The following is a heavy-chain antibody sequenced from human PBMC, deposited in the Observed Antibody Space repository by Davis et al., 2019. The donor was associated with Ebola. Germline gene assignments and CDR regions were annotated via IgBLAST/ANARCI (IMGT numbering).Heavy chain of an antibody. J-gene: IGHJ4*02. V-gene: IGHV3-64*04. Sequence: GESLKISCAASGFTFSSYAMHWVRQAPGKGLESVSRISTNGENTYYAESVKGRFTVSRDNSKYTLYLQMNSLRREDSAMYYCAKETTATTDFDYWGQGTLVTVSS. CDR1: GFTFSSYA. CDR2: ISTNGENT. D-gene: IGHD4-17*01. CDR3: AKETTATTDFDY.